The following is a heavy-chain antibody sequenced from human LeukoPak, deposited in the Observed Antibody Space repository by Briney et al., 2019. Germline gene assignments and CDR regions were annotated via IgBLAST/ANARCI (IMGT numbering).Heavy chain of an antibody. CDR3: ARAPDYVSSFGS. J-gene: IGHJ3*01. Sequence: GASVNVSCKASGGSFRNSAIGWVRQAPGQGLQWMGGILPILGTADYEPNFQGRVTITADKSTVTVYMELSRLTSEDTAVYYCARAPDYVSSFGSWGQGTKVTVSS. CDR2: ILPILGTA. V-gene: IGHV1-69*06. CDR1: GGSFRNSA. D-gene: IGHD3-16*01.